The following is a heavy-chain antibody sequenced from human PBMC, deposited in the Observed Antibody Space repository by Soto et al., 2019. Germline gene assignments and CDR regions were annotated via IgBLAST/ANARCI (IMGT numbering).Heavy chain of an antibody. CDR1: GFSFSGTA. V-gene: IGHV3-73*01. Sequence: EVRLVESGGGLVQPGGSLKLSCTASGFSFSGTAMHWVRQASGKGLEWVGRIRSKANNYATAYAASVEGRFTISRDDSKNTAFLQMNSLKTEDTAVYYCLPGVGAAGDWGQGTLVTVSS. CDR3: LPGVGAAGD. D-gene: IGHD1-26*01. CDR2: IRSKANNYAT. J-gene: IGHJ4*02.